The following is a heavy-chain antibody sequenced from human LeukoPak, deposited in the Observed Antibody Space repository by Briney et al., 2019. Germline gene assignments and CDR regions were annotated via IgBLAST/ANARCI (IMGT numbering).Heavy chain of an antibody. J-gene: IGHJ6*02. V-gene: IGHV4-59*08. Sequence: SETLSLTCTVSGGSISSYYWSWIRQPPGKGLEWIGFIYYSGSTNYNPSLKSRVTISVDTSKNQFSLKLSSVTAADTAVYYCAGHWSSSWYQRYGMDVWGQGTTVTVSS. CDR2: IYYSGST. CDR1: GGSISSYY. CDR3: AGHWSSSWYQRYGMDV. D-gene: IGHD6-13*01.